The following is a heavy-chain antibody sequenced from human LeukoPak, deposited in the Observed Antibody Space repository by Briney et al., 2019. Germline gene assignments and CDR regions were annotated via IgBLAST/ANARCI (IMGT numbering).Heavy chain of an antibody. D-gene: IGHD3-10*01. J-gene: IGHJ5*02. Sequence: PSETLSLTCTVSGGSISSGDYYWSWIRQPAGEGLEWIGYIYYSGSTYYNPSLKSRVTISVDTSKNQFSLKLSSVTAADTAVYYCARFLTYSYGRQFDPWGQGTLVTVSS. CDR1: GGSISSGDYY. V-gene: IGHV4-30-4*01. CDR3: ARFLTYSYGRQFDP. CDR2: IYYSGST.